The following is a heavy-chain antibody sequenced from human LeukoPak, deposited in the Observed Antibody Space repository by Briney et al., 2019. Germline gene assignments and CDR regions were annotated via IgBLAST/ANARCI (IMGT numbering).Heavy chain of an antibody. Sequence: ASVKVSCKASGYTFTSYGISWVRQAPGQGLEWMGWISAYNGNTNYAQKLQGRVTMTTDTSTSTAYMELRSLRSDDTAAYYCARDPYDFWSGYYNWFDPWGQGTLVTVSS. CDR1: GYTFTSYG. CDR2: ISAYNGNT. J-gene: IGHJ5*02. D-gene: IGHD3-3*01. V-gene: IGHV1-18*01. CDR3: ARDPYDFWSGYYNWFDP.